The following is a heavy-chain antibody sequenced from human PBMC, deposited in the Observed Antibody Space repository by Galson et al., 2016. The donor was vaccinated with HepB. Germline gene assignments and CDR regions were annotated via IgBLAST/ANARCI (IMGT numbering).Heavy chain of an antibody. J-gene: IGHJ4*02. V-gene: IGHV1-24*01. Sequence: SVKVSCKVSGDTLTEFSIHWVRQSPGKGLEWMAGSDREAGETIDADKFQGRVTMAEDTSTDTAYMELSSLTSEDTAVYYCVTGHDFRARANWGQGTLVTVSS. CDR2: SDREAGET. D-gene: IGHD4/OR15-4a*01. CDR3: VTGHDFRARAN. CDR1: GDTLTEFS.